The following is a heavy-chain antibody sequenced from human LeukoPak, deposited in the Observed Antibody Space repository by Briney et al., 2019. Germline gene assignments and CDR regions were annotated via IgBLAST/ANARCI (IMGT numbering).Heavy chain of an antibody. CDR2: ISGSGDST. V-gene: IGHV3-23*01. D-gene: IGHD2-21*01. Sequence: GGSLRLSCAASGLTFSSYGMSWVRQAPGKGLEWVSGISGSGDSTYYADSVKGRFTISRDSSKKTLYLQMHSLRAEDTALYYCACGYYFDYWGQGTLVTVSS. J-gene: IGHJ4*02. CDR1: GLTFSSYG. CDR3: ACGYYFDY.